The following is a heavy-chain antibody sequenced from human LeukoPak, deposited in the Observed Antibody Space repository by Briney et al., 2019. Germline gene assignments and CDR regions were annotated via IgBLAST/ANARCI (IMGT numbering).Heavy chain of an antibody. CDR3: ARVDTARTFDY. CDR1: GGSISSGGYY. Sequence: PSETLSLTCTVSGGSISSGGYYWSWIRQHPGKGLEWIGYIYYSGSTYYNPSLKSRVTISVDTTKNQFSLKLSSVTAADTAVYYCARVDTARTFDYWGQGTLVTVSS. CDR2: IYYSGST. V-gene: IGHV4-31*03. D-gene: IGHD5-18*01. J-gene: IGHJ4*02.